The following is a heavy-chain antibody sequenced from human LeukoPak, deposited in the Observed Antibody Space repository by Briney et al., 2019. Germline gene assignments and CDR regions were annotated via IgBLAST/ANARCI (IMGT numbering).Heavy chain of an antibody. CDR1: GGSISSGTYY. CDR3: TRGAGWLIDY. CDR2: IYTSGTT. Sequence: PSETLSLTCTVSGGSISSGTYYWSWIRQPAGKGLEWIGRIYTSGTTHYNPSLENRVIISADTSKNHFSLKLNSVTTADTAVYYCTRGAGWLIDYWGQGILVTVSS. D-gene: IGHD3-16*01. V-gene: IGHV4-61*02. J-gene: IGHJ4*02.